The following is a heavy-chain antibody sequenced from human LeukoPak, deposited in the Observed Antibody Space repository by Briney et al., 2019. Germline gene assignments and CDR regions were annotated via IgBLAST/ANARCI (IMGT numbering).Heavy chain of an antibody. J-gene: IGHJ6*04. CDR1: EYSFPNYC. D-gene: IGHD1-20*01. CDR2: IYPDDSDT. Sequence: GESLQISCKHSEYSFPNYCIGWVRQMAGKRLEWMGIIYPDDSDTRYSPSFQGQVTMSVDKSISTAYLQWSSLKASDTAMFYCAGQVHHFYNLDVWGNGTTVTVSS. V-gene: IGHV5-51*01. CDR3: AGQVHHFYNLDV.